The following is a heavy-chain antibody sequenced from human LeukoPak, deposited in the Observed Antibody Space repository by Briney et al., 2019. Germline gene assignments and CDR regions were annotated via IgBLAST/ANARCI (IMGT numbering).Heavy chain of an antibody. J-gene: IGHJ4*02. CDR1: GYTFTSFG. D-gene: IGHD3-10*01. Sequence: ASVKVSCKASGYTFTSFGISWVRQAPGQGLEWMGWISAYNGNTNYAQKLQGRVTMTTDTSTSTAYMELRSLRSGDTAVYYCAIAMVRGVNDYWGQGTLVTVSS. CDR2: ISAYNGNT. CDR3: AIAMVRGVNDY. V-gene: IGHV1-18*01.